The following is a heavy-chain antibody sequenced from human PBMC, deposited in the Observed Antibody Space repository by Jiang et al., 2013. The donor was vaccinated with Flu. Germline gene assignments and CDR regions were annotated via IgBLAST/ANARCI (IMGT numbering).Heavy chain of an antibody. J-gene: IGHJ6*02. V-gene: IGHV1-18*01. CDR2: ISAYNGNT. Sequence: SGAEVKKPGASVKVSCKASGYTFTSYGISWVRQAPGQGLEWMGWISAYNGNTNYAQKLQGRVTMTTDTSTSTAYLELRSLRSDDTAVYYCARDLGFTMVRGSNYYYGMDVWGQGTTVTVSS. CDR3: ARDLGFTMVRGSNYYYGMDV. CDR1: GYTFTSYG. D-gene: IGHD3-10*01.